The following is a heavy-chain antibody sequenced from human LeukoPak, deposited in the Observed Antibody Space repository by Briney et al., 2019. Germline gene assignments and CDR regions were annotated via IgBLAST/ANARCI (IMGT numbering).Heavy chain of an antibody. D-gene: IGHD2-2*01. CDR1: GGSISSSSYY. V-gene: IGHV4-39*01. CDR3: YRYCSSTSCLHSDAFDI. J-gene: IGHJ3*02. Sequence: SETLSLTCTVSGGSISSSSYYWGWIRQPPGKGLEWIGSIYYSGSTYYNPSPKSRVTISVDMSKNQFSLKLSSVTAADTAVYYCYRYCSSTSCLHSDAFDIWGQGTMVTVSS. CDR2: IYYSGST.